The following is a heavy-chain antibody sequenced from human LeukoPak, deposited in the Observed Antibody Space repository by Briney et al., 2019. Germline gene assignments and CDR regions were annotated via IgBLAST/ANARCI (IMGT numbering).Heavy chain of an antibody. J-gene: IGHJ3*02. CDR1: GGSISSGGYS. Sequence: SETLSLTCAVSGGSISSGGYSWSWIRQPPGKGLEWIVYIYHSGSTYYNPSLKSRVTISVDRSKNQCSLKLSSVTAADTAVYYCARDIGGYDYGDAFDIWGQGTMVTVSS. D-gene: IGHD5-12*01. CDR3: ARDIGGYDYGDAFDI. CDR2: IYHSGST. V-gene: IGHV4-30-2*01.